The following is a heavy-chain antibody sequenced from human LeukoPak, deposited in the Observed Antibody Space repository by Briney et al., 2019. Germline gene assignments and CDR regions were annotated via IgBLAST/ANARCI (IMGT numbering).Heavy chain of an antibody. J-gene: IGHJ3*02. CDR1: GFTFSSYG. V-gene: IGHV3-30*02. CDR3: AKDRVWYFDWSDQADDAFDI. Sequence: PGGSLRLSCAASGFTFSSYGMHWVRQAPGKGLEWVAVIWYGGSNKYYADSVKGRFTISRDNSKNTLYLQMNSLRAEDTAVYYCAKDRVWYFDWSDQADDAFDIWGQGTMVTVSS. CDR2: IWYGGSNK. D-gene: IGHD3-9*01.